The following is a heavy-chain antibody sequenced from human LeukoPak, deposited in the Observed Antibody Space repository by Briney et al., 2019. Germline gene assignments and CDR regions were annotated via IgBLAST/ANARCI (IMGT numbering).Heavy chain of an antibody. CDR3: AKVSRAAAGTGGYFDY. D-gene: IGHD6-13*01. V-gene: IGHV3-23*01. CDR2: ISGSGGTT. Sequence: GGSLRLSCAASGFTFSSYAMTWVRQAPGKGLEWVSTISGSGGTTYYADSVKGRFTISRDNSKNTLYLEMNSLRAEDTAVYSCAKVSRAAAGTGGYFDYWGQGTLVTVSS. J-gene: IGHJ4*02. CDR1: GFTFSSYA.